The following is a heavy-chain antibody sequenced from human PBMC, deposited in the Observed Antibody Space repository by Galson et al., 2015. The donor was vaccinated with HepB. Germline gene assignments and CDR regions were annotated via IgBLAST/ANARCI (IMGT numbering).Heavy chain of an antibody. V-gene: IGHV3-21*01. J-gene: IGHJ3*01. CDR3: ATKMVTVVASDAFDV. D-gene: IGHD3-22*01. Sequence: SLRLSCAASGFTFSDYSMNWVRQAPGKGLEWVSSISSSSSYIYYADSVRGRFTISRDNAKNSLFLQMNSLRAEDTAVYFCATKMVTVVASDAFDVWGRGTMVTVSS. CDR2: ISSSSSYI. CDR1: GFTFSDYS.